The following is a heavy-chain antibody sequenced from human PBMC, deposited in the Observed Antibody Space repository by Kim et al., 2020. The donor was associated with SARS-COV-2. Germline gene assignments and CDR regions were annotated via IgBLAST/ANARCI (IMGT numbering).Heavy chain of an antibody. CDR3: AKDPNRRIAVAGATFDY. V-gene: IGHV3-23*01. D-gene: IGHD6-19*01. Sequence: GGSLRLSCAASGFTFSSYAMSWVRQAPGKGLEWVSAISGSGGSTYYADSVKGRFTISRDNSKNTLYLQMNSLRAEDTVVYYCAKDPNRRIAVAGATFDYWGQGTLVTVSS. CDR2: ISGSGGST. J-gene: IGHJ4*02. CDR1: GFTFSSYA.